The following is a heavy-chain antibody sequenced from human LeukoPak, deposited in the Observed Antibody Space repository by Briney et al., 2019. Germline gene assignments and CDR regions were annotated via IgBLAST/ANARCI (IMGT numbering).Heavy chain of an antibody. J-gene: IGHJ3*02. CDR2: IYYSGST. CDR3: ASWGWGDIVVVPAATDAFDI. D-gene: IGHD2-2*01. CDR1: GGSISSSSYY. Sequence: SETLSLTCTVSGGSISSSSYYWGWIRQPPGKGLEWVGSIYYSGSTYYKPSLKSRVTISVDTSKNQFSLKLSSVTAGDTAVYYCASWGWGDIVVVPAATDAFDIWGQGTMVTVSS. V-gene: IGHV4-39*01.